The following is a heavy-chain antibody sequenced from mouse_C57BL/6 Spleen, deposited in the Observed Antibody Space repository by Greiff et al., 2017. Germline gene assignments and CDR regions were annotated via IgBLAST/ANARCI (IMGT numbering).Heavy chain of an antibody. J-gene: IGHJ2*01. CDR1: GFTFSDYG. V-gene: IGHV5-17*01. D-gene: IGHD2-4*01. CDR2: ISSGSSTI. CDR3: ARRDYGGGYYFDY. Sequence: EVHLVESGGGLVKPGGSLKLSCAVSGFTFSDYGLHCVRQAPEKGLVWVAYISSGSSTIYYADTVKGRFTISRDNAKNTLFLQMTSLRSEDTAMYYCARRDYGGGYYFDYWGQGTTLTVSS.